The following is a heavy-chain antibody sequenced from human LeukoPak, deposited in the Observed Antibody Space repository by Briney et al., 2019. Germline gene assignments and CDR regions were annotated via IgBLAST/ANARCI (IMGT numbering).Heavy chain of an antibody. D-gene: IGHD2-2*01. J-gene: IGHJ4*02. CDR1: GGSFSGYY. Sequence: PSETLSLTCAVYGGSFSGYYWSWIRQPPGKGLEWIGEINHSGGTNYNPSLKSRVTISVDTSKNQFSLKLSSVTAADTAVYYCARGRRIYCSSTSCYHRAYFDYWGQGTLVTVSS. V-gene: IGHV4-34*01. CDR3: ARGRRIYCSSTSCYHRAYFDY. CDR2: INHSGGT.